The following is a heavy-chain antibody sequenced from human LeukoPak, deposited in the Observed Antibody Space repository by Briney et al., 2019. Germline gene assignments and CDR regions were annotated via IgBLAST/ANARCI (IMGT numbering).Heavy chain of an antibody. CDR1: GGSFSGYY. CDR3: ARGAGYAIGY. J-gene: IGHJ4*02. Sequence: SETLSLTCAVYGGSFSGYYWSWIRQPPGKGPEWIGEINHSGSTNYNPSLKSRVTISVDTSKNQFSLKLSSVTAADTAVYYCARGAGYAIGYWGQGTLVTVSS. V-gene: IGHV4-34*01. CDR2: INHSGST. D-gene: IGHD5-12*01.